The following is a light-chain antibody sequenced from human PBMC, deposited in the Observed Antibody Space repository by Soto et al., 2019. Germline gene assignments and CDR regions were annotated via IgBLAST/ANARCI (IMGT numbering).Light chain of an antibody. CDR2: GAS. CDR1: QSVSSSY. Sequence: EIVLTQSPGTLSLSPGERATLSCRASQSVSSSYLAWYQQKPGQAPRLLIYGASSRATGIPDRFSGSGSGTDFTLTISRLEPEDFAVYYCQQYCATFGQATKVEIK. CDR3: QQYCAT. V-gene: IGKV3-20*01. J-gene: IGKJ1*01.